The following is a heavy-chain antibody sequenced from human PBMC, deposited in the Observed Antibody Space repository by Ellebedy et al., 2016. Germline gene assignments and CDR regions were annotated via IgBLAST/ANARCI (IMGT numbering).Heavy chain of an antibody. D-gene: IGHD2-15*01. J-gene: IGHJ6*02. CDR2: IIPIFGTA. CDR3: AKAPLGYCSGGSCYNYYYGMDV. CDR1: GGTFSSYA. Sequence: SVKVSXXASGGTFSSYAISWVRQAPGQGLEWMGGIIPIFGTANYAQKFQGRVTITADESTSTAYMELSSLRSEDTAVYCCAKAPLGYCSGGSCYNYYYGMDVWGQGTTVTVSS. V-gene: IGHV1-69*13.